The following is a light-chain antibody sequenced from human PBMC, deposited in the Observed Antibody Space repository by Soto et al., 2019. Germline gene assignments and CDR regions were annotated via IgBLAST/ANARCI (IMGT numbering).Light chain of an antibody. CDR1: SGHSTYI. J-gene: IGLJ2*01. CDR2: LEGSGSY. V-gene: IGLV4-60*03. CDR3: ETWDSDTRV. Sequence: QLVLTQSSSASASLGSSVKLTCTLNSGHSTYIIAWHQHQPGKAPRYLMKLEGSGSYNKGSGVPDRFSGSSSGADRYLTISNLQSVDDAAYYCETWDSDTRVFGGGTKLTVL.